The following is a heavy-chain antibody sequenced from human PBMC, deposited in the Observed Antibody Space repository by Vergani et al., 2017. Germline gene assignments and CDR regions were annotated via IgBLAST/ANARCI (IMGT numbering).Heavy chain of an antibody. V-gene: IGHV3-30*18. Sequence: QVQLVESGGGVVQPGRSLRLSCAASGFTFSSYGMHWVRQAPGKGLEWVAVISYDGSNKSYADSVKGRFTISRDNSKNTLYLQMNSLRAEDTAVYYCAKVGDAGYSSSWVDYWGQGTLVTVSS. D-gene: IGHD6-13*01. J-gene: IGHJ4*02. CDR1: GFTFSSYG. CDR3: AKVGDAGYSSSWVDY. CDR2: ISYDGSNK.